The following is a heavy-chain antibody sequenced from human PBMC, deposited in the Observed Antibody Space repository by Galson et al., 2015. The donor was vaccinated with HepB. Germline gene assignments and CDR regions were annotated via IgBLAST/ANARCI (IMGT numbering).Heavy chain of an antibody. Sequence: SLRLSCAASGFTFSSYAMSWVRQAPGKGLEWVSAISGSGGSTYYADSVKGRFTISRDNSKNTLYLQMNSLRAEDTAVYYCAKSDRPGWAMIVVVPFDYWGQGTLVTVSS. D-gene: IGHD3-22*01. J-gene: IGHJ4*02. CDR3: AKSDRPGWAMIVVVPFDY. CDR1: GFTFSSYA. V-gene: IGHV3-23*01. CDR2: ISGSGGST.